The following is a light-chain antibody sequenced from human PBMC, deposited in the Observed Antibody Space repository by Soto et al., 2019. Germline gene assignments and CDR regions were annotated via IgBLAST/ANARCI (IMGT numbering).Light chain of an antibody. CDR2: GAS. V-gene: IGKV3-20*01. CDR1: QSVSSSY. Sequence: EIVLTQSPGTLSLSPGERATLSCRASQSVSSSYLAWYQQKPGQAPRLLIYGASSRATGIPDRFSGSGSGTDFTLTISRLEPEDVALYCCQQYGSSPFTFGPGTKVDIK. CDR3: QQYGSSPFT. J-gene: IGKJ3*01.